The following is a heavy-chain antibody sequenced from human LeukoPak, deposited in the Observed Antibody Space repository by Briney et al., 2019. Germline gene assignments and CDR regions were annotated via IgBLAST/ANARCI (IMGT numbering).Heavy chain of an antibody. Sequence: SETLSLTCTVSGGSINSGDSYWSWIRQRPGEGLEWIGCIYYSWSTYYNPSLKSRITLSLATSKNQFSLRLSSVTAADTAVYYCARDNGDFRSIYYYMDVWGKGTTVTVSS. CDR1: GGSINSGDSY. D-gene: IGHD2-8*01. CDR3: ARDNGDFRSIYYYMDV. CDR2: IYYSWST. V-gene: IGHV4-31*03. J-gene: IGHJ6*03.